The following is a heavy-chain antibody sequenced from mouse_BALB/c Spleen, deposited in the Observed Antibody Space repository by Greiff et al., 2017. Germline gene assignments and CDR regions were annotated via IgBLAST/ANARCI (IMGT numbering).Heavy chain of an antibody. CDR3: ARGRDYGSSLFAY. J-gene: IGHJ3*01. Sequence: EVHLVESGGGLVKPGGSLKLSCAASGFTFSSYAMSWVRQTPEKRLEWVASISSGGSTYYPDSVKGRFTISRDNARNILYLQMSSLRSEDTAMYYCARGRDYGSSLFAYWGQGTLVTVSA. V-gene: IGHV5-6-5*01. D-gene: IGHD1-1*01. CDR2: ISSGGST. CDR1: GFTFSSYA.